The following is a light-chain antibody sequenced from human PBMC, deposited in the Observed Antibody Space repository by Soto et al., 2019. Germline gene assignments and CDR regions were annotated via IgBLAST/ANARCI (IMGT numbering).Light chain of an antibody. CDR2: QTS. Sequence: VLTHSPATLSSFPGDRVSLSCRASQYINTRLAWYQHRPGQAPRLLIYQTSIRAAGIPARFSASGTGTDFTLTISDVQPEDFVVYYCPQRQSWPRTFGQGTKVDI. CDR1: QYINTR. J-gene: IGKJ1*01. CDR3: PQRQSWPRT. V-gene: IGKV3-11*01.